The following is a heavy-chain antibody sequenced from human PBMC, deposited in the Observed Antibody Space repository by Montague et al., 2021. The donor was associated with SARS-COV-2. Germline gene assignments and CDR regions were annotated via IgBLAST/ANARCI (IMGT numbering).Heavy chain of an antibody. Sequence: SETLSLTCTVSRDSVSSGSYYWSWIRQPPGKGLEWIAYIHNTGNTKYNPSLSGRVTISIDTSKNQFSLKMSSVTAADTAVYYCGRAWQPLIHEGFGWFDPWGQGTLVTVSS. CDR1: RDSVSSGSYY. CDR3: GRAWQPLIHEGFGWFDP. V-gene: IGHV4-61*01. J-gene: IGHJ5*02. CDR2: IHNTGNT. D-gene: IGHD6-13*01.